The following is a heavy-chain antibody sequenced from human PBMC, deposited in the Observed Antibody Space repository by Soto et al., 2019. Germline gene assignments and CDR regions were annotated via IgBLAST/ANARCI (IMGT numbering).Heavy chain of an antibody. Sequence: ASVKVSCKASGFTFTSSAVQWVRQARGQRPEWIGWIVVGSGNTNYAKKFQERVTTTRDMSTSTAYMELSSLRYEYTALYVFAALEFGVFYWGQGTLVTVSS. CDR2: IVVGSGNT. CDR1: GFTFTSSA. CDR3: AALEFGVFY. J-gene: IGHJ1*01. V-gene: IGHV1-58*01. D-gene: IGHD3-10*01.